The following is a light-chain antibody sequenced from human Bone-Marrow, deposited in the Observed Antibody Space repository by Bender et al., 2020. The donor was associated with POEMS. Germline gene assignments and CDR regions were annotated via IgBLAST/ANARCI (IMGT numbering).Light chain of an antibody. CDR1: SSDVGSYNL. Sequence: QSALTQPASVSGSPGQSITISCTGTSSDVGSYNLVSCYQHHPGKAPKVMIYEGSKRPSGVSNRFSGSKSGNTASLTISGLQAEDEADYYCCSYAGSSMYVFGTGTKVTVV. CDR2: EGS. V-gene: IGLV2-23*01. J-gene: IGLJ1*01. CDR3: CSYAGSSMYV.